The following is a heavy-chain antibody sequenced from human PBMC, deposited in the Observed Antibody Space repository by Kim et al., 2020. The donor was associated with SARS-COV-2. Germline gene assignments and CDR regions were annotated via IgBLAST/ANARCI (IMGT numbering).Heavy chain of an antibody. CDR3: ARDGFDY. J-gene: IGHJ4*02. V-gene: IGHV3-30-3*01. Sequence: GGSLRLSCAASGFTFSSYAMHWVRQAPGKGLEWVAVIYYDGSNKYYADSVKRRFTICRDNYKNTMHLLMNSLRAEDTAVYYCARDGFDYWGQGTLVTVSS. CDR1: GFTFSSYA. CDR2: IYYDGSNK.